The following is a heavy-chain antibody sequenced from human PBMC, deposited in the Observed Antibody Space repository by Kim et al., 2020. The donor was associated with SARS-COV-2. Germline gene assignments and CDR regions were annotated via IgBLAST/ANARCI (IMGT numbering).Heavy chain of an antibody. CDR2: IWYDGSNK. D-gene: IGHD1-26*01. V-gene: IGHV3-33*01. Sequence: GGSLRLSCAASGFTFSSYGMHWVRQAPGKGLEWVAVIWYDGSNKYYADSVKGRFTISRDNSKNTFYLQMNSLRAEDTAVYYCARESSGTYYFDYWGQGTLVTVSS. CDR1: GFTFSSYG. CDR3: ARESSGTYYFDY. J-gene: IGHJ4*02.